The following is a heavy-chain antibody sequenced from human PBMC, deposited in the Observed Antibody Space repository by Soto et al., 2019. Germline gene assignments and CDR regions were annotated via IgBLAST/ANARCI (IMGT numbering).Heavy chain of an antibody. Sequence: PGGSLRLSWTPSGFTFDDNASHWVRQGPGRALEWVSGITWNSGKIAYADSVKGRFTIARDDDNNSLYLQMNSLRPEDTALYYCVKDSYADFHRVLSTAEYFFDYWGHGTLVTVS. CDR1: GFTFDDNA. CDR2: ITWNSGKI. CDR3: VKDSYADFHRVLSTAEYFFDY. D-gene: IGHD2-15*01. J-gene: IGHJ4*01. V-gene: IGHV3-9*01.